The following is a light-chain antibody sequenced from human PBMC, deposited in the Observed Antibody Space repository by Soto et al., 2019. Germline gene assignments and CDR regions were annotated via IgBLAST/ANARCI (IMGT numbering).Light chain of an antibody. CDR3: QQYNTFPYT. CDR2: DAS. Sequence: DIQMTQSPSTLSASVGDRVTITCRASQSVSTWLAWYQQKPAKAPKILIHDASSLESGFPSRFSGSASGTEFTLIINSLQAEDFATYYCQQYNTFPYTFGQGTKLEIK. V-gene: IGKV1-5*01. CDR1: QSVSTW. J-gene: IGKJ2*01.